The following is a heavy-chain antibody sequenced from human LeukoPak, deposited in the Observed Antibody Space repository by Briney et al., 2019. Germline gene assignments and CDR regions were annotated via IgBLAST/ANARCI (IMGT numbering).Heavy chain of an antibody. V-gene: IGHV1-24*01. D-gene: IGHD6-19*01. CDR3: ARDLPSGWYLFLFDY. J-gene: IGHJ4*02. CDR2: FDPEDGET. Sequence: ASVKVSCKVSGYTLTELSMHWVRQAPGKGLEWMGGFDPEDGETIYAQKFQGRVTMTEDTSTDTAYMELSSLISEDTAVYYCARDLPSGWYLFLFDYWGQGALVTVSS. CDR1: GYTLTELS.